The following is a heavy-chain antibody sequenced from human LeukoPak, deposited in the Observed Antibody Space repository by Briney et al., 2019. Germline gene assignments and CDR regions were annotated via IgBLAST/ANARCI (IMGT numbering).Heavy chain of an antibody. J-gene: IGHJ4*02. Sequence: ASVKVSCKASGYTFTGYYMHWVRQAPGQGLEWMGWINPNSGGTNYAQKFQGRVTMTRDTSISTAYMELSRLRSDDTAVYYCARSTSGRGGAFDYWGQGTLVTVSS. D-gene: IGHD6-19*01. CDR1: GYTFTGYY. CDR3: ARSTSGRGGAFDY. V-gene: IGHV1-2*02. CDR2: INPNSGGT.